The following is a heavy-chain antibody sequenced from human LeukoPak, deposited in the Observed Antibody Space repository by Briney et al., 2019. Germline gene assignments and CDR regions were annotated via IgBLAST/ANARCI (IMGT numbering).Heavy chain of an antibody. Sequence: PSETLSLTCTVSGGSISSGGYYWSWIRQHPGKGLEWIGYTYYSGSTYYNPSLKSRVTISVDTSKNQFSLKLSSVTAADTAVYYCASEPYYYGIYYGMDVWGQGTTVTVSS. CDR1: GGSISSGGYY. V-gene: IGHV4-31*03. CDR3: ASEPYYYGIYYGMDV. J-gene: IGHJ6*02. CDR2: TYYSGST. D-gene: IGHD3-10*01.